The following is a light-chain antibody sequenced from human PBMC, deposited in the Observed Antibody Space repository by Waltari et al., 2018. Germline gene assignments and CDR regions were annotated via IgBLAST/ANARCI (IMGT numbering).Light chain of an antibody. Sequence: EIVLTQSPATLSLSPGEGATLSCRASESFRSYLAWYQQKPGQAPRLLIYDASNRASGIPARFSGSWSGTDFSLSISSLEPEDFAVYYCQQRHNWPLTFGGGTKVEIK. CDR3: QQRHNWPLT. CDR2: DAS. CDR1: ESFRSY. J-gene: IGKJ4*01. V-gene: IGKV3-11*01.